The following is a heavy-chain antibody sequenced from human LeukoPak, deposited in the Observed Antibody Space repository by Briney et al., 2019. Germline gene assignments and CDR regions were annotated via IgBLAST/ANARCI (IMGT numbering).Heavy chain of an antibody. Sequence: SETLSLTCAVYGGSFSGYYWSWIRQPPGKGLEWIGEINHSGGPNYSPSLKSRVTISVDRSKNQFSLKLSSVTAADTAVYYCARPQYSSGWYNFDYWGQGTLVTVSS. V-gene: IGHV4-34*01. J-gene: IGHJ4*02. CDR2: INHSGGP. CDR3: ARPQYSSGWYNFDY. D-gene: IGHD6-19*01. CDR1: GGSFSGYY.